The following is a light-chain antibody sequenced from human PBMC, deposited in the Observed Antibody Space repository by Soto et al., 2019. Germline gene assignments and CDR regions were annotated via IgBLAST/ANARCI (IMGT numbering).Light chain of an antibody. CDR1: DSNIGSFT. CDR3: ASLDDSLSGFV. CDR2: TTY. V-gene: IGLV1-44*01. Sequence: QSVLTQPPSASGTPGQRVTISCSGSDSNIGSFTVHWYQQVPGTAPKPLIHTTYQRPSGVPDRFSGSKSGTSGSLAISGLQPEDEADYYCASLDDSLSGFVFGTGTKVTVL. J-gene: IGLJ1*01.